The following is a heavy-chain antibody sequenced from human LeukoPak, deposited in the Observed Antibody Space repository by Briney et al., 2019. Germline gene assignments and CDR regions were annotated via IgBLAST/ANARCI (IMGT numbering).Heavy chain of an antibody. V-gene: IGHV3-48*04. CDR3: ASALVAATVY. Sequence: PGGSLRHSCSASGFTFSSHIMTWVRQAPGMGLEWVSYISTTGDAIDYADSVRGRFTISRDNAKNSLYLQMNSLRAEDTAVYYCASALVAATVYWGQGTLVTVSS. D-gene: IGHD6-19*01. J-gene: IGHJ4*02. CDR1: GFTFSSHI. CDR2: ISTTGDAI.